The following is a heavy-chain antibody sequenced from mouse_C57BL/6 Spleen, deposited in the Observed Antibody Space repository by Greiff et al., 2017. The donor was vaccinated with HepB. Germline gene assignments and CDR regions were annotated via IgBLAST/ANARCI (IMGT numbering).Heavy chain of an antibody. V-gene: IGHV1-59*01. D-gene: IGHD1-1*01. J-gene: IGHJ3*01. CDR3: AREGYGSTPFAY. CDR2: IDPSDSYT. Sequence: QVQLQQPGAELVRPGTSVKLSCKASGYTFTSYWMHWVKQRPGQGLEWIGVIDPSDSYTNYNQKFKGKATLTVDTSSSTAYMQLSSLTSEDSAVYYCAREGYGSTPFAYWGEGSLVTVSA. CDR1: GYTFTSYW.